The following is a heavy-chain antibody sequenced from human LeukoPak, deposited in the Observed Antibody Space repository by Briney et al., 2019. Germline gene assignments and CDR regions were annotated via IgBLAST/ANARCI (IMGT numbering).Heavy chain of an antibody. CDR1: GFTVSSNY. CDR2: IYSGGST. D-gene: IGHD1-14*01. CDR3: ARVRLDRSERNLDAFEN. J-gene: IGHJ3*01. V-gene: IGHV3-53*01. Sequence: GGSLRLSCAASGFTVSSNYMSWVRQAPGKGLEWVSNIYSGGSTYYADSVKGRFTISRDNSKNTVYLQMNSLRAGDTAVYFCARVRLDRSERNLDAFENWGQGTMVTVSS.